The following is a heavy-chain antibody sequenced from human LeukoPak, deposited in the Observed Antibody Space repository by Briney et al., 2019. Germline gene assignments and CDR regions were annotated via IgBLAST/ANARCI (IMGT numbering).Heavy chain of an antibody. D-gene: IGHD6-13*01. CDR3: ARGGAAAGRLSYYYYYMDV. CDR2: IYYSGST. CDR1: GGSISSSSYY. V-gene: IGHV4-39*07. Sequence: SETLSLTCTVSGGSISSSSYYWGWIRQPPGKGLEWIGSIYYSGSTYYNPSLKSRVTISVDTSKNQFSLKLSSVTAADTAVYYCARGGAAAGRLSYYYYYMDVWGKGTTVTVSS. J-gene: IGHJ6*03.